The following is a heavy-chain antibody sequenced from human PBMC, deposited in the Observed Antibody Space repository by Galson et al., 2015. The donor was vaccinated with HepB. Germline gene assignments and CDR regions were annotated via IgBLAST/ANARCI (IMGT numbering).Heavy chain of an antibody. D-gene: IGHD3-22*01. CDR2: INTNTGNP. J-gene: IGHJ5*02. V-gene: IGHV7-4-1*02. CDR3: ARDSFRDYYDSSGYYVWFDP. Sequence: SVKVSCKASGYTFTSYAMNWVRQAPGQGLEWMGWINTNTGNPTYAQGFTGRFVFSLDTSVSTAYLQISSLKAEDTAVYYCARDSFRDYYDSSGYYVWFDPWGQGTLVTVSS. CDR1: GYTFTSYA.